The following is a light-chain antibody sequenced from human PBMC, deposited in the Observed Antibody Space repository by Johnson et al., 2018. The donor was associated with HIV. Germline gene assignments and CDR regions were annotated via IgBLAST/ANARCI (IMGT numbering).Light chain of an antibody. CDR2: KNN. CDR3: GTWDTSLSTGGA. Sequence: QSMLTQPPSVSAAPGQKVTISCSGSSSTIGNKYVSWYQILPGTAPKLLIYKNNQRPSGIPDRFSGSKSGTSATLGITGLQTGDEADYYCGTWDTSLSTGGAFGTGTKVTVL. V-gene: IGLV1-51*02. J-gene: IGLJ1*01. CDR1: SSTIGNKY.